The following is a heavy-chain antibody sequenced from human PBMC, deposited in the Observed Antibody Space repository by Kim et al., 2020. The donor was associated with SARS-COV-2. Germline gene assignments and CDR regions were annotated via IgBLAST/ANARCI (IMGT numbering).Heavy chain of an antibody. CDR2: IYYSGST. CDR3: ARHVWLRAGNVLLWFGEDSWFDP. V-gene: IGHV4-39*01. Sequence: SETLSLTCTVSGGSISSSSYYWGWIRQPPGKGLEWIGSIYYSGSTYYNPSLKSRVTISVDTSKNQFSLKLSSVTAADTAVYYCARHVWLRAGNVLLWFGEDSWFDPWGQGTLVTVSS. J-gene: IGHJ5*02. D-gene: IGHD3-10*01. CDR1: GGSISSSSYY.